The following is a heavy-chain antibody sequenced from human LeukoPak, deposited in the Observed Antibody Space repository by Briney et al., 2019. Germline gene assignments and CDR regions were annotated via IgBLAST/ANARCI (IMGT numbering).Heavy chain of an antibody. Sequence: PGGSLRLSCAASGFTFSSYAMTWVRQAPGKGLEWVSVISGSGGSTYYADSVKGRFTISRDDSKNTPYLQMNSLRAEDTAIYYCAKDGRYCSGGSCYSPFDPWGQGTLVTVSS. V-gene: IGHV3-23*01. D-gene: IGHD2-15*01. CDR2: ISGSGGST. CDR1: GFTFSSYA. J-gene: IGHJ5*02. CDR3: AKDGRYCSGGSCYSPFDP.